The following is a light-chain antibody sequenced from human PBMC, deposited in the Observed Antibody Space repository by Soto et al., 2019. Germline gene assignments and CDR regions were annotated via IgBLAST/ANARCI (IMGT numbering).Light chain of an antibody. J-gene: IGKJ1*01. Sequence: EIVLTQSPGTLSLSPGEGATLSCRASQSISSTHLVWYQQKPGQAPSLLIFGASSRATGIPDRFSGSGSGTDFTLTISGLEPEDFAVYYCQQYGSSPGTFGQGTKVDIK. CDR1: QSISSTH. CDR3: QQYGSSPGT. CDR2: GAS. V-gene: IGKV3-20*01.